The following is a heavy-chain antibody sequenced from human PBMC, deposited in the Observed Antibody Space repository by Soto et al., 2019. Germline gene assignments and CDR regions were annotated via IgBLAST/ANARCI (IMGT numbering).Heavy chain of an antibody. Sequence: EVQLVESGGGLVQPGGSLRLSCAASGFTVSSNYMSWVRQAPGKGLEWVSVIYSGGSIYYADSVKGRFTISRDNSKNTLYLQMNSLRAEDTAVYYCARALLPHDAFDIWGQGTMVTVSS. CDR1: GFTVSSNY. CDR2: IYSGGSI. CDR3: ARALLPHDAFDI. J-gene: IGHJ3*02. V-gene: IGHV3-66*01.